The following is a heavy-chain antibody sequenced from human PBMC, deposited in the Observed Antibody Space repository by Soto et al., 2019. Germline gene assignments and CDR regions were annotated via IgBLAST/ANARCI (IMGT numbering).Heavy chain of an antibody. D-gene: IGHD1-26*01. CDR2: ILSDGSNK. V-gene: IGHV3-33*01. CDR3: AGGTYFFDY. CDR1: GFTFSNYG. J-gene: IGHJ4*02. Sequence: QVQLVESGGDVVQPGRSLRLSCTTSGFTFSNYGMHWARQAPGKGLEWVAAILSDGSNKYYADSVKGRFTISRDKSKNTLYLQMNSLRAEDTAVYYCAGGTYFFDYCGKGTLVTVSS.